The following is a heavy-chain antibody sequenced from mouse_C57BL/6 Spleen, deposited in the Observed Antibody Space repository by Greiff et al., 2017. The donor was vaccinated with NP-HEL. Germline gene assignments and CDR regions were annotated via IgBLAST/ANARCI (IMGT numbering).Heavy chain of an antibody. V-gene: IGHV1-64*01. CDR3: ARPLRTWFAY. J-gene: IGHJ3*01. CDR2: IHPNSGST. D-gene: IGHD1-3*01. Sequence: VQLQQSGAELVKPGASVKLSCKASGYTFTSYWMHWVKQRPGQGLEWIGMIHPNSGSTNYNEKFKSKATLTVDKSSSTAYMQLSSLTSEDSAVYYCARPLRTWFAYWGQGTLVTVSA. CDR1: GYTFTSYW.